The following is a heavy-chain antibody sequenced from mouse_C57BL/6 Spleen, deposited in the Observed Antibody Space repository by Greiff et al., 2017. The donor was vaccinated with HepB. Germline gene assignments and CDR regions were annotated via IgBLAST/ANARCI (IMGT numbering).Heavy chain of an antibody. V-gene: IGHV1-64*01. Sequence: VQLQQSGAELVKPGASVKLSCKASGYTFTSYWMHWVKQRPGQGLEWIGMIHPNSGSTNYNEKFKSKATLTVDKSSSTAYMQLSSLTSEDSAVYYCARGVTTVVATRVYFDYWGQGTTLTVSS. D-gene: IGHD1-1*01. CDR1: GYTFTSYW. CDR2: IHPNSGST. J-gene: IGHJ2*01. CDR3: ARGVTTVVATRVYFDY.